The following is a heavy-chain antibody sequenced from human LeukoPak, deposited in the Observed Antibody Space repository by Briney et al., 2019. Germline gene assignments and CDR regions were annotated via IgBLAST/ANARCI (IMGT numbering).Heavy chain of an antibody. D-gene: IGHD6-6*01. CDR1: GFTFSSYG. Sequence: GGSLRLSCAASGFTFSSYGMHWVRQAPGKGLEWVAFIRYDGNNKYYADSVKGRFTISRDNSKNTLYLQMNSLRADDTAVYYCAKERYSSSSPIWGQGTMVTVSS. V-gene: IGHV3-30*02. J-gene: IGHJ3*02. CDR3: AKERYSSSSPI. CDR2: IRYDGNNK.